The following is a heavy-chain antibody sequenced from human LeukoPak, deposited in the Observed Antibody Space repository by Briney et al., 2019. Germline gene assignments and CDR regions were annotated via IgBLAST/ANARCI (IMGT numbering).Heavy chain of an antibody. D-gene: IGHD2-15*01. CDR1: DGSINGYY. J-gene: IGHJ4*02. CDR2: IYYNGAT. Sequence: SGTLSLTCTVSDGSINGYYWSWIRQPPGKGLEYIGYIYYNGATNYNPSLKSRVTISVDTSKNQFSLNLKSVTAADTAVYYCTRSDYSTYFNYWGPGTLVTVSS. V-gene: IGHV4-59*01. CDR3: TRSDYSTYFNY.